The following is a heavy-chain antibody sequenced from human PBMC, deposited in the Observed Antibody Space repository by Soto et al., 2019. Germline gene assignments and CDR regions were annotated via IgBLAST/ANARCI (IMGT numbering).Heavy chain of an antibody. V-gene: IGHV4-34*01. Sequence: SETLSLTCAVYGGSFSGYYWSWIRQPPWKGLEWIGEINHSGSTNYNPSLKSRVTISVDTSKNQFSLKLSSVTAADTAVYYCARALRAGLRSYPRLVFDPWGQGTLVTVSS. CDR1: GGSFSGYY. CDR3: ARALRAGLRSYPRLVFDP. J-gene: IGHJ5*02. D-gene: IGHD3-10*01. CDR2: INHSGST.